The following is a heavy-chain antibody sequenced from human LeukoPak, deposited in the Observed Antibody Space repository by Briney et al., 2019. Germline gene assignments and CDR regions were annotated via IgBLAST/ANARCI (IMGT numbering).Heavy chain of an antibody. D-gene: IGHD2-2*01. J-gene: IGHJ4*02. V-gene: IGHV4-39*02. CDR1: GASMGSDSYS. CDR2: VYYSGST. CDR3: ARRYKDMVVVPAVFYFDY. Sequence: SETLSLTCNVSGASMGSDSYSWVWLRQPPGKELEWIGSVYYSGSTYYTPSLKSRVTISVDMSRNHFSLRLNSVAAADTAVYYCARRYKDMVVVPAVFYFDYWGRGILVTVSS.